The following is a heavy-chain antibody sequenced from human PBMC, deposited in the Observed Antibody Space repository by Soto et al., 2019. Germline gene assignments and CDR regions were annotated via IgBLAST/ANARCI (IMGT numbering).Heavy chain of an antibody. Sequence: EVQLVESGGGLVQPGGSLRLSCAASGFTFSSYWMSWVRQAPGKGLEWVANIKQDGSEKYYVDSVKGRFTISRDNAKNSLYRQMNSLRAEDTAVYYCASEGMTTASAYYYYYGMDVWGQGTTVTVSS. D-gene: IGHD4-17*01. CDR3: ASEGMTTASAYYYYYGMDV. CDR2: IKQDGSEK. J-gene: IGHJ6*02. CDR1: GFTFSSYW. V-gene: IGHV3-7*01.